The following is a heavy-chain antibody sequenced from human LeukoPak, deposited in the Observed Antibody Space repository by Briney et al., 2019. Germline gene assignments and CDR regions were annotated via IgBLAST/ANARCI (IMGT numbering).Heavy chain of an antibody. CDR2: TYYRSKRYR. V-gene: IGHV6-1*01. D-gene: IGHD6-13*01. CDR1: GDSVSSNSAT. CDR3: ARVIAGDNAFDI. Sequence: SQTLSLTCAISGDSVSSNSATWNWIRQSPSRGLEWLGRTYYRSKRYRDYAVSVKSRITINPDTSKNQFSLQLNSVTPEDTAVYYCARVIAGDNAFDIWGQGTMVTVSS. J-gene: IGHJ3*02.